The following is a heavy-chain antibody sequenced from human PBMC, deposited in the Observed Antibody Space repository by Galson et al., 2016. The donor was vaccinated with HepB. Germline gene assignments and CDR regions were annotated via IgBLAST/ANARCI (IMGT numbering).Heavy chain of an antibody. V-gene: IGHV3-30*18. CDR1: GFTFSSYS. D-gene: IGHD2-2*01. J-gene: IGHJ4*02. CDR2: ISYDGSNK. Sequence: SLRLSCAASGFTFSSYSMHWVRQAPGKGLEWVAFISYDGSNKKYADSVEGRFTISRDNSKKTLYLQMNSLRAKDTAVYYCAKDGRIYCSSASCHDHFHYWGQGTLVTVSS. CDR3: AKDGRIYCSSASCHDHFHY.